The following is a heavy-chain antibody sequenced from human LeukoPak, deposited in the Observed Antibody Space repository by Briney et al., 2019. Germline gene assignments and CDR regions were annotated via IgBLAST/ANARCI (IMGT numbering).Heavy chain of an antibody. CDR2: IYYSGST. D-gene: IGHD1-14*01. Sequence: SQTLSLTCTVSGGSISSGDYYWSWIRQPPGKGLEWIGYIYYSGSTYYNPSLKSRVTISVDTSKNQFSLKLSSVTAADTAVYYCARWGGNLDAFDIWGQGTMVTVSS. V-gene: IGHV4-30-4*01. CDR3: ARWGGNLDAFDI. J-gene: IGHJ3*02. CDR1: GGSISSGDYY.